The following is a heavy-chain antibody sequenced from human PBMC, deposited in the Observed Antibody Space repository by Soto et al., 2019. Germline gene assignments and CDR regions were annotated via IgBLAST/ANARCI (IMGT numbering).Heavy chain of an antibody. J-gene: IGHJ4*02. V-gene: IGHV4-39*01. Sequence: SETLSLTCTVTGDSISSRSYYWGWIRQPPGKGLEWIGSIYYGGSTYNNPSLRSRVSMSIDTSKDQFSLKLKSVTAADTALYFCARQRTSVVTRAYFDVWGPGSLVTVSS. CDR2: IYYGGST. CDR3: ARQRTSVVTRAYFDV. D-gene: IGHD2-21*02. CDR1: GDSISSRSYY.